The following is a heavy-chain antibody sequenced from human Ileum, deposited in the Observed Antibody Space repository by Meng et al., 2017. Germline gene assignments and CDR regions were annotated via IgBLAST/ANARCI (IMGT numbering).Heavy chain of an antibody. J-gene: IGHJ4*03. CDR1: GGSISSGEYC. Sequence: QVQLQESGPGLLKPSETLSLSCTVSGGSISSGEYCWGWIRQPPGKGLEWIGSVYFTGYTYYSPSLMSRVTISVETSKNPFSLRLTSVTAADTGLYLCARHGHFTPDKYYFDSWGQGTLVTVSS. CDR3: ARHGHFTPDKYYFDS. CDR2: VYFTGYT. V-gene: IGHV4-39*01. D-gene: IGHD3-3*02.